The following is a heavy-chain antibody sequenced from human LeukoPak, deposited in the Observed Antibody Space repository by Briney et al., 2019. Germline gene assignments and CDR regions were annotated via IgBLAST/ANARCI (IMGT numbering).Heavy chain of an antibody. CDR3: ARATPHDYGDYVGY. V-gene: IGHV1-8*01. J-gene: IGHJ4*02. CDR1: GYTFTSYD. D-gene: IGHD4-17*01. Sequence: ASVKVSCKASGYTFTSYDINWVRQATGQGLEWMGWMNPNSGNTGYAQKFQGRVTMTRNTSISTAYMELSSLRSEDTAVYYCARATPHDYGDYVGYWGQGTLVTVSS. CDR2: MNPNSGNT.